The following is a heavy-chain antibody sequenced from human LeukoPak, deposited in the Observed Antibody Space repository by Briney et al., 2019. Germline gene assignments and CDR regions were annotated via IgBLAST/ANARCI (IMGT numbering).Heavy chain of an antibody. CDR3: AKGGEHQYSNYEVNYYYYMDV. V-gene: IGHV3-23*01. CDR1: GFTFSSYS. D-gene: IGHD4-11*01. Sequence: GGSLRLSCAASGFTFSSYSMSWVRQAPGKGLEWVSAISSSGGNTYYADSVKGRFTISRDNSKNTLYLQMNSLRAEDTAVYYCAKGGEHQYSNYEVNYYYYMDVWGKGTTVTVSS. J-gene: IGHJ6*03. CDR2: ISSSGGNT.